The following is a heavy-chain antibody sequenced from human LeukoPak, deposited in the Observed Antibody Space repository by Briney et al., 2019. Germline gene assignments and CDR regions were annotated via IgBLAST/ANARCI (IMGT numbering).Heavy chain of an antibody. V-gene: IGHV5-10-1*01. CDR2: IDPSDSYT. CDR1: GYSFTSYW. Sequence: GESLKISCMGSGYSFTSYWISWVRQMPGKGLEWMGRIDPSDSYTNYSPSFQGHVTISADKSISTAYLQWSSLKASDTAMYYCARESGYVSTNDYWGQGTLVTVSS. D-gene: IGHD5-12*01. J-gene: IGHJ4*02. CDR3: ARESGYVSTNDY.